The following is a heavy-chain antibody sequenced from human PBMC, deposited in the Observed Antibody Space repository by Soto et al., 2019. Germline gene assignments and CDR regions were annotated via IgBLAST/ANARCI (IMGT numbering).Heavy chain of an antibody. J-gene: IGHJ4*02. CDR2: IYYRGNA. V-gene: IGHV4-39*01. CDR3: ARLEGLATISYYFDF. Sequence: QLQLQESGPGLVKPSETLSLTCSVSDDSINSDKYYCGWIRQPPGKGLEWIGSIYYRGNAYYNPSLQTHVNISLDKSKSKFSMKLNSVTAADSAVYFCARLEGLATISYYFDFWGPGALVTVSS. CDR1: DDSINSDKYY. D-gene: IGHD3-9*01.